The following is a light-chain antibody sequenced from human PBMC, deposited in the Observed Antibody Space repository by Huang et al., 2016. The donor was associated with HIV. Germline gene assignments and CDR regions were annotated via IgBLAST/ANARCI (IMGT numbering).Light chain of an antibody. CDR2: SAS. J-gene: IGKJ1*01. Sequence: DIQMTQSPSSLSASVGDRVTIACRASQSIRKFLNLYQQKAGEAPKLLMHSASSLQSGVPSRCSGSGSEKDFTLTITRLQPEDFATYYCQQTDKTPRTFGQGTKVVIK. V-gene: IGKV1-39*01. CDR3: QQTDKTPRT. CDR1: QSIRKF.